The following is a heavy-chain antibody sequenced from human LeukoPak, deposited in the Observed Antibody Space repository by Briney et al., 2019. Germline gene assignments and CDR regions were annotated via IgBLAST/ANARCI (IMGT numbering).Heavy chain of an antibody. V-gene: IGHV1-69*05. Sequence: SVKVSCKASGGTFSSYAISWVRQAPGQGLEWMGRIIPIFGTANYAQKFQGRVTITTDESTSTAYMELSSLRSEDTAVYYCAGAEGYSSSLLPDYWGQGTLVTVSS. D-gene: IGHD6-13*01. CDR1: GGTFSSYA. CDR2: IIPIFGTA. J-gene: IGHJ4*02. CDR3: AGAEGYSSSLLPDY.